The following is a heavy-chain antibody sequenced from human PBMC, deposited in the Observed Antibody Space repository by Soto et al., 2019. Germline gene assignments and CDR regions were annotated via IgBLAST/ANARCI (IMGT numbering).Heavy chain of an antibody. J-gene: IGHJ4*02. CDR1: RVSNSCYY. D-gene: IGHD6-19*01. Sequence: SETLSLTCTVSRVSNSCYYWSWIRQPPGKGLEWIGYIYYSGSTNYNPSLKSRVTISVDTSKNQFSLKLSSVTAADTAVYYCARGSSGWYSYFDYWGQGTLVTVS. V-gene: IGHV4-59*01. CDR2: IYYSGST. CDR3: ARGSSGWYSYFDY.